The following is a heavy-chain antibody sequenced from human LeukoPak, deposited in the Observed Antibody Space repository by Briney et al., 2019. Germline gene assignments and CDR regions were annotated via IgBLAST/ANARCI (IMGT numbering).Heavy chain of an antibody. D-gene: IGHD1-14*01. CDR1: GFTISSNY. CDR2: IYSGGST. Sequence: GGSLRLSCAASGFTISSNYMSWVRQAPGKGLEWVSVIYSGGSTSYSDSVTGRFTISRDNSKNTLYLQMNSLRAEDTAVYYCASATTGLAPFDPWGQGTLVTVSS. J-gene: IGHJ5*02. V-gene: IGHV3-66*01. CDR3: ASATTGLAPFDP.